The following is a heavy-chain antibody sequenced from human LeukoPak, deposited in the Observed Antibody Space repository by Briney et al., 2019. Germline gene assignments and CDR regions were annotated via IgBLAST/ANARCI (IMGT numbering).Heavy chain of an antibody. CDR2: IKSDGST. CDR3: ARAVTYFYGSVTYDWFDP. V-gene: IGHV3-74*01. Sequence: PGGSLRLSCAASGFTFSSYWMHWVRQTPGKGLVWISRIKSDGSTIYADSVKGRFTISRDNAKKTLYLQMNSLRAEDTAIYYCARAVTYFYGSVTYDWFDPWGQGTLVTVSS. J-gene: IGHJ5*02. CDR1: GFTFSSYW. D-gene: IGHD3-10*01.